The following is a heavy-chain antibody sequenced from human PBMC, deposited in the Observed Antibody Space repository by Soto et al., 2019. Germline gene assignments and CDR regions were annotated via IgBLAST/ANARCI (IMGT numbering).Heavy chain of an antibody. CDR2: IYNSGNT. CDR1: GGSISSYY. D-gene: IGHD2-2*01. CDR3: ARLHCDSPNCVPLDP. J-gene: IGHJ5*02. Sequence: SETLSLTCTVSGGSISSYYWSWIRQPPGRGLEWIGYIYNSGNTNYNPSLKSRVTISVDTSKNQLSLRLSSVTAADTAVYYCARLHCDSPNCVPLDPWGQGTLVTVSS. V-gene: IGHV4-59*08.